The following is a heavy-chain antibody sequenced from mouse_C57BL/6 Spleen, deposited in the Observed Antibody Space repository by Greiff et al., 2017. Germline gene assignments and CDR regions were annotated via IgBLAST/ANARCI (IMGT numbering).Heavy chain of an antibody. Sequence: EVKLMESGGGLVQSGRSLRLSCATSGFTFSDFYMEWVRQAPGKGLEWIAASRNKANDYTTEYSASVKGRIIVSRDTSQSILYLQMNALRAEDTAIYYCARDAAGYFDVWGTGTTVTVSS. CDR1: GFTFSDFY. V-gene: IGHV7-1*01. CDR3: ARDAAGYFDV. J-gene: IGHJ1*03. CDR2: SRNKANDYTT.